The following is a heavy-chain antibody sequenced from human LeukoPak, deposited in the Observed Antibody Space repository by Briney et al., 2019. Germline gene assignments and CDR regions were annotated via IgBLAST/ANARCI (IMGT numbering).Heavy chain of an antibody. V-gene: IGHV3-30*18. CDR3: AKRGSGSPSAFDW. J-gene: IGHJ4*02. D-gene: IGHD3-10*01. Sequence: GGSLRLSCAASGFTFSSYGMYWVRQAPGKGLEWVAVISFDGSQKYYADSVKGRFTISRDDSKNTLFLQMNSLRAEDTAVYYCAKRGSGSPSAFDWWGQGTLVTVSP. CDR2: ISFDGSQK. CDR1: GFTFSSYG.